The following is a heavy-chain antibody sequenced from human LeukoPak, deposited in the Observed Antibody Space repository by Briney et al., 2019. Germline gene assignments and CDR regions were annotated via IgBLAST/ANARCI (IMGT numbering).Heavy chain of an antibody. J-gene: IGHJ4*02. CDR3: ARLGSSWHYDY. CDR2: ISSSSSYI. V-gene: IGHV3-21*01. D-gene: IGHD6-13*01. CDR1: GFTFSSYA. Sequence: GGSLRLSCAASGFTFSSYAMNWVRQAPGKGLEWVSSISSSSSYIYCADSVKGRFTISRDNAKNSLYLQMNSLRAEDTAVYYCARLGSSWHYDYWGQGTLVTVSS.